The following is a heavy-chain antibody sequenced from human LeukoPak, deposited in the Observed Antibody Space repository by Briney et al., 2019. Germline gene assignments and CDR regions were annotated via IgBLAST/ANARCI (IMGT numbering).Heavy chain of an antibody. Sequence: GGSLRLSCAASGFTFSSYAMSWVRQAPGKGLEWVSYISASGETIYYADSVKGRFTISRDNAKNSLYLQMNSLRAEDTAVYYCAKEDLYYIDYWGQGTLLTVSS. V-gene: IGHV3-48*03. CDR2: ISASGETI. J-gene: IGHJ4*02. CDR1: GFTFSSYA. D-gene: IGHD3-10*01. CDR3: AKEDLYYIDY.